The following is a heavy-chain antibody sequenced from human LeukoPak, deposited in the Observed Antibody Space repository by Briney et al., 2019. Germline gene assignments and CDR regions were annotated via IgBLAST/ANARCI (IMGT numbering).Heavy chain of an antibody. CDR2: IKQDGSEI. J-gene: IGHJ4*02. CDR3: PRDKAVGPTLLDY. CDR1: GFTFNSHA. Sequence: GRSLRLSCAASGFTFNSHAIHWVRQAPGKGPEWVANIKQDGSEIYYVDSVKGRFTISRDNAKNSLYLHMNSLRVEDTAVYYCPRDKAVGPTLLDYWGQGTLVTVSS. D-gene: IGHD1-26*01. V-gene: IGHV3-7*01.